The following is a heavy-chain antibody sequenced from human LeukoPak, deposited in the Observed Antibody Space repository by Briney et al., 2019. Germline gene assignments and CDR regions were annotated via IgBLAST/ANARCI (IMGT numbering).Heavy chain of an antibody. D-gene: IGHD6-13*01. Sequence: AMSATDGSAQYAESVKGRFTISRDNSKNSLYLQMNSLRDEDTAVYYCAKARVAAAGTGAFDVWGQGTMVTVSS. CDR2: MSATDGSA. CDR3: AKARVAAAGTGAFDV. V-gene: IGHV3-23*01. J-gene: IGHJ3*01.